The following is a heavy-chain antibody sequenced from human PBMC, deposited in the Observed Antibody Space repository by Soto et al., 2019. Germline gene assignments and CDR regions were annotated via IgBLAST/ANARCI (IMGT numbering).Heavy chain of an antibody. V-gene: IGHV3-30*18. CDR2: ISYDGSNK. CDR1: GFTFSSYG. J-gene: IGHJ3*02. Sequence: QVQLVESGGGVVQPGRSLRLSCAASGFTFSSYGMHWVRQAPGKGLEWVAVISYDGSNKYYADSVKGRFTISRDNSKNTLYLQMNSLRAEDTAVYYCAKDQWELLLRNNCAFDIWGQGTMVTVSS. D-gene: IGHD1-26*01. CDR3: AKDQWELLLRNNCAFDI.